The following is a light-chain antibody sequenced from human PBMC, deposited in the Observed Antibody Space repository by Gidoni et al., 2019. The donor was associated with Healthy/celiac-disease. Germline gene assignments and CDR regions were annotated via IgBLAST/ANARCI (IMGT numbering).Light chain of an antibody. V-gene: IGKV3-15*01. CDR2: GAS. CDR1: QSVRSN. CDR3: QQYNNWPPWT. J-gene: IGKJ1*01. Sequence: EIVMTQSPATLSVSPGERATLSCRASQSVRSNLAWYQQKPGQAPRLLIYGASTRATGIPARVRGSGSGTEFTLTISSLQSEEFAVYYCQQYNNWPPWTFGQGTKVEIK.